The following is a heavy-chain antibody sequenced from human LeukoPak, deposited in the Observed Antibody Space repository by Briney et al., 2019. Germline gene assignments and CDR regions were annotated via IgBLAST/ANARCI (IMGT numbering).Heavy chain of an antibody. D-gene: IGHD6-19*01. J-gene: IGHJ6*02. CDR3: AVYSSGWYSFWNYYYGMDV. CDR2: ISAYNGNT. V-gene: IGHV1-18*01. Sequence: ASVKVSCKASGYTFTSYGISWVRQAPGQGLEWMGWISAYNGNTNYAQKLQGRVTMTTDTSTSTAYMELRSLRSDDTAVYYCAVYSSGWYSFWNYYYGMDVWGQGTTVTVPS. CDR1: GYTFTSYG.